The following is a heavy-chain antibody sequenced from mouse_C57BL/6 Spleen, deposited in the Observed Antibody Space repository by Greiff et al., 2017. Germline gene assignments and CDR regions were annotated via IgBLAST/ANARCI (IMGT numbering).Heavy chain of an antibody. J-gene: IGHJ4*01. CDR1: GYTFTSYW. Sequence: VQLQQPGAELVKPGASVKMSCKASGYTFTSYWITWVKQRPGQGLEWIGDIYPGSGSTNYNEKFKSKATLTVDPSSSTAYMQLSSLTSEDSAVXYCARWGYEGDYYAMDYWGQGTSVTVSS. CDR3: ARWGYEGDYYAMDY. D-gene: IGHD2-10*02. V-gene: IGHV1-55*01. CDR2: IYPGSGST.